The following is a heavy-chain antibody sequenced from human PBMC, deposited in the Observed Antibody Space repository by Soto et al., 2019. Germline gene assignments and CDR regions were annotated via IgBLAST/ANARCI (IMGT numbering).Heavy chain of an antibody. CDR1: GGSISSGGYY. D-gene: IGHD6-6*01. CDR3: ARERALSSSVPYYGMDV. CDR2: IYYSGST. J-gene: IGHJ6*02. Sequence: PSETLSLTCTVSGGSISSGGYYWSWIRQHPGKGLEWIGYIYYSGSTYYNPSLKSRVTISVDTSKNQFSLKLSSVTAADTAVYYCARERALSSSVPYYGMDVWGQGTTVTVSS. V-gene: IGHV4-31*03.